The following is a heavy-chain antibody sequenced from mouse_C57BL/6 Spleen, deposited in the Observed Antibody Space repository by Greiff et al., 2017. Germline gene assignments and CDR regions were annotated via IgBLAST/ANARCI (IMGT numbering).Heavy chain of an antibody. CDR1: GFTFSDYY. V-gene: IGHV5-16*01. CDR2: INYDGSST. Sequence: VESEGGLVQPGSSMKLSCTASGFTFSDYYMAWVRQVPEKGLEWVANINYDGSSTYYLDSLKSRFIISRDNAKNILYLQMSSLKSEDTATYYCARDRPYYYGSGAMDYWGQGTSVTVSS. D-gene: IGHD1-1*01. J-gene: IGHJ4*01. CDR3: ARDRPYYYGSGAMDY.